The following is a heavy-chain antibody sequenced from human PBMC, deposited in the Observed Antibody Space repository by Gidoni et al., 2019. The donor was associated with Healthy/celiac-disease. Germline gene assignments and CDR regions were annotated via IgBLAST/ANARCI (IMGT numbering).Heavy chain of an antibody. Sequence: QVQLVQSGAEVKKPGASVKVSCKASGYTFTSYDINWVRQATGQGLEWMGWMNPNSGNTGYAQKFQGRVTMTRNTSISTAYMELSSLRSEDTAVYYCARVPLVINYYYYGMDVWGQGTTVTVSS. CDR2: MNPNSGNT. J-gene: IGHJ6*02. V-gene: IGHV1-8*01. CDR1: GYTFTSYD. D-gene: IGHD3-22*01. CDR3: ARVPLVINYYYYGMDV.